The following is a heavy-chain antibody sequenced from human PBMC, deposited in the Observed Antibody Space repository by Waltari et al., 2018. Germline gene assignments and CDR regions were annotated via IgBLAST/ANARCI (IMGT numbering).Heavy chain of an antibody. CDR3: ARVARRTTVTTGWWYFDL. CDR1: GFTYSMYW. Sequence: EVQLVESGGGLVQPGGSLRLSCAASGFTYSMYWMHWVRQAPGKGLVWGSRSNVDGSNTSYADSVKGRFTISKDNAKNKVYLQMNSLRAEDTAIYYCARVARRTTVTTGWWYFDLWGRGTLVTVSS. D-gene: IGHD4-17*01. CDR2: SNVDGSNT. J-gene: IGHJ2*01. V-gene: IGHV3-74*01.